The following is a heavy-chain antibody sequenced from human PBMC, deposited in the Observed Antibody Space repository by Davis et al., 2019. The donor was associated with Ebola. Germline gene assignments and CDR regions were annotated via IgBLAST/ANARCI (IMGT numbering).Heavy chain of an antibody. V-gene: IGHV3-23*01. CDR2: LSGSGDST. J-gene: IGHJ4*02. CDR1: GFTFSSYA. Sequence: GESLKISCAASGFTFSSYAMSWVRQAPGKGLEWVSVLSGSGDSTYYADSVKGRFTISRDNSKNTLYLQMNSLRAEDTAVYYCARHDYGDSHFDYWGQGTLVTVSS. D-gene: IGHD4-17*01. CDR3: ARHDYGDSHFDY.